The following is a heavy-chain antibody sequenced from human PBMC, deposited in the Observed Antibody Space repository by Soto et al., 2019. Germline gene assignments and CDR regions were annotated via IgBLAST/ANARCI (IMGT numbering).Heavy chain of an antibody. J-gene: IGHJ6*02. CDR3: ARGAGFLELALDYYYGMDV. D-gene: IGHD3-3*01. CDR1: GGSISSYY. CDR2: IYYSGST. Sequence: SETLSLTCTVSGGSISSYYWSWIRQPPGKGLEWIGYIYYSGSTNYNPSLESRVTISVDTSKNQFSLKLSSVTAADTAVYYCARGAGFLELALDYYYGMDVWGQGTTVTVSS. V-gene: IGHV4-59*01.